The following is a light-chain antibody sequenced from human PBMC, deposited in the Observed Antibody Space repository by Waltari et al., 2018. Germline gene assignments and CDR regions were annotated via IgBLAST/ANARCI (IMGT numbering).Light chain of an antibody. Sequence: IVMTQSPATLSVSPGERATLPCRASQSISTNLAWFQEKPGQAPRLLIYGASTRATGVPARFSGSGSGTYFTLVISSLQSEDFAVYYCQQYDKWLRYSFGQGTKLEIK. V-gene: IGKV3-15*01. CDR1: QSISTN. CDR2: GAS. CDR3: QQYDKWLRYS. J-gene: IGKJ2*01.